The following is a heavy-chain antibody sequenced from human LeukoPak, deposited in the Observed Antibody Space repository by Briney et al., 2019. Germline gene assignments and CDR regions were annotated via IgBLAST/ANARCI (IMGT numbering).Heavy chain of an antibody. CDR2: IYSGGST. CDR3: ARDRRYCSGDNCYSGHDY. D-gene: IGHD2-15*01. V-gene: IGHV3-53*01. CDR1: GFTVSSNY. J-gene: IGHJ4*02. Sequence: GGSLRLSCAATGFTVSSNYLSWVRQAPGKELEWVSSIYSGGSTYYADSVKGRFTISRDNSRNTVYLQMNSLKAEDTAVYYCARDRRYCSGDNCYSGHDYWGQGTLVIVSS.